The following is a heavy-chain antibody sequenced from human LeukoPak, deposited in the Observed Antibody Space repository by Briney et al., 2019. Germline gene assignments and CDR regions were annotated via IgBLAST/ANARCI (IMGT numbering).Heavy chain of an antibody. CDR3: AKVPSRVLGVTAPLRY. CDR2: MSTSADRI. Sequence: GGSLRLSCAASGFTFSSYAMTWVRQAPGKGLEWVSLMSTSADRIYYADSVKGRFTISRDNSKNTLYLQMNSPRAEDTAVYYCAKVPSRVLGVTAPLRYWGQGTLVTVSS. V-gene: IGHV3-23*01. CDR1: GFTFSSYA. J-gene: IGHJ4*02. D-gene: IGHD3-10*01.